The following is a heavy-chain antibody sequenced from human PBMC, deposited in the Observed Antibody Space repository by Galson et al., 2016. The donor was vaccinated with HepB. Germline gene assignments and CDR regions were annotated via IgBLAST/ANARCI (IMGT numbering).Heavy chain of an antibody. Sequence: SETLSLTCSVSGASIDKYYWTWIRQPPGKGLEWIGDIQFSGTTTYNPSLKSRVTISLDTSRNQFSLNLSSVTTADTAVYFCARRRNSANYLFYFMDFWGEGTTVLVSS. D-gene: IGHD2-21*01. CDR1: GASIDKYY. CDR3: ARRRNSANYLFYFMDF. CDR2: IQFSGTT. J-gene: IGHJ6*03. V-gene: IGHV4-59*01.